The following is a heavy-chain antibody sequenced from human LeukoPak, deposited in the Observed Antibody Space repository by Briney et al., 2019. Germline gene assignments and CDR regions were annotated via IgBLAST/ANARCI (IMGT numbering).Heavy chain of an antibody. J-gene: IGHJ3*02. CDR3: AKDPPTVMANAFHI. CDR2: ISGXXXTT. V-gene: IGHV3-23*01. D-gene: IGHD5-18*01. CDR1: GFTFSSYG. Sequence: PGESLRLSCAASGFTFSSYGMXXXRXAXGKXXXXXXSISGXXXTTYYADXXXGRFTXSRDNSKNTLYLQMNSLRADDTAVYSCAKDPPTVMANAFHIWGQGTMVTVS.